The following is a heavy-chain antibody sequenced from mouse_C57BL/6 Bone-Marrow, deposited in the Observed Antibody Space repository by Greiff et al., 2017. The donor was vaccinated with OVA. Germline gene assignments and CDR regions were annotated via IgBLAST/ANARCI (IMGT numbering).Heavy chain of an antibody. CDR2: LSSGSGTI. Sequence: EVMLVESGGGLVKPGGSLKLSCAASGFTFSDYGMHWVSQAPGKGLEWVAYLSSGSGTIYYADTVKGRFTISRDNAKNTLFLQMTSLRSEDTAMYYCARGGYFDVWGTGTTVTVSS. CDR3: ARGGYFDV. J-gene: IGHJ1*03. V-gene: IGHV5-17*01. CDR1: GFTFSDYG.